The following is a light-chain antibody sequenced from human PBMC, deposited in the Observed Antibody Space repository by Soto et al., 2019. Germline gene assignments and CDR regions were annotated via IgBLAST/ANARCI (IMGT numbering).Light chain of an antibody. V-gene: IGKV3-20*01. CDR3: QQYGGTPPIT. Sequence: EIVLTHSPGTLSLSPGERAPLSCSASHSVSSNYLAWYQQKPGQPPRLLIYGASSRATGIPDRFSGSGSGTDFTLTISRLEPEDFAVYYCQQYGGTPPITFGQGTRLEI. CDR2: GAS. CDR1: HSVSSNY. J-gene: IGKJ5*01.